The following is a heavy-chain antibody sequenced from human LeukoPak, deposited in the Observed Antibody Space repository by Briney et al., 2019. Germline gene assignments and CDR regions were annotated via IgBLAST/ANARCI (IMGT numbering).Heavy chain of an antibody. CDR2: IDPSGGST. CDR1: GYTFTSYY. J-gene: IGHJ5*02. D-gene: IGHD6-19*01. Sequence: ASVKVSCKASGYTFTSYYMHWVRQAPGQGLEWMGIIDPSGGSTNYAQKFQGRVTMTRDTSRSTVYMELSSLRFEDTAVYYCARDVAGTNWFDPWGQGTRVTVSS. CDR3: ARDVAGTNWFDP. V-gene: IGHV1-46*01.